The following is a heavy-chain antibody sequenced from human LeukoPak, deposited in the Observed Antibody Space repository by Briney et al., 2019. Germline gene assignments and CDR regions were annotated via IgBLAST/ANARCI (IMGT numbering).Heavy chain of an antibody. Sequence: QTSETLSLTCTVSGGSISSGGYYWSWIRQHPGKGLEWIGYIYYSGSTYYNPSLKSRVTISVDTSKNQFSLKLSSVTAADTAVYYCAREISARPDYYDSSGYEYYGMDVWSQGTTVTVSS. CDR1: GGSISSGGYY. J-gene: IGHJ6*02. CDR3: AREISARPDYYDSSGYEYYGMDV. D-gene: IGHD3-22*01. V-gene: IGHV4-31*03. CDR2: IYYSGST.